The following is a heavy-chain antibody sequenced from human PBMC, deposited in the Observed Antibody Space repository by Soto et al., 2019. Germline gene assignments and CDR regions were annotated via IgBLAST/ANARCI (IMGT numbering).Heavy chain of an antibody. D-gene: IGHD2-21*02. V-gene: IGHV4-39*01. Sequence: PSETLSLTCIVSGESISSSSYYWGWIRQPPGKGLEWIGSIYYSGRTYYNPSFKSRVIISIDTSKNQFSLKLRSVTATDTAVYYGARQRTTVVTQAYFDHWGEGALVTVSS. CDR1: GESISSSSYY. CDR2: IYYSGRT. CDR3: ARQRTTVVTQAYFDH. J-gene: IGHJ4*02.